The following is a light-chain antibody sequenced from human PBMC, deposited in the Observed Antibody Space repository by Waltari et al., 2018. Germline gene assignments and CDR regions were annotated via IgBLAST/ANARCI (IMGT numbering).Light chain of an antibody. CDR2: MAS. CDR1: QSVGTW. V-gene: IGKV1-5*03. CDR3: QQYSSFST. Sequence: DIQMTQSPSTLSASVGDRVTISCRASQSVGTWLAWYQQKPGKAPKLLIYMASSLESGVPSRFSGSGSGTDFTLTISSLQPDDFATYSCQQYSSFSTFGQGTMV. J-gene: IGKJ2*01.